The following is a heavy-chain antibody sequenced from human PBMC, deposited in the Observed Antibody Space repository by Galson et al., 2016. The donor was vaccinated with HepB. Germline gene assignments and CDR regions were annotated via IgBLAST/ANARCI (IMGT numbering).Heavy chain of an antibody. J-gene: IGHJ6*02. CDR3: AREVPPAMREENYYYGMDL. V-gene: IGHV3-74*01. CDR2: INDDESST. D-gene: IGHD2-2*01. CDR1: GFMFRRSW. Sequence: SLRLSCAASGFMFRRSWMHWVRQAPGKGLVWVSFINDDESSTTYADSVKGRITISRDNAKNTLYLQMNSLRPEDTAVYYCAREVPPAMREENYYYGMDLWGQGTAVTVSS.